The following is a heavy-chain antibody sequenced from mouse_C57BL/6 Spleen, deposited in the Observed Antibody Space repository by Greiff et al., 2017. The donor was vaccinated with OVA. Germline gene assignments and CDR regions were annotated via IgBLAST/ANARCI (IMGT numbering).Heavy chain of an antibody. CDR2: ILPSIGRT. V-gene: IGHV15-2*01. CDR1: DSEVFPIAY. CDR3: ARVTTGSYWYFDV. J-gene: IGHJ1*03. Sequence: QVQLQQSGSELRSPGSSVKLSCKDFDSEVFPIAYMSWVRQKPGHGFEWIGGILPSIGRTIYGEKFEDKATLDADTLSNTAYLELHSLTSDDSAIYYCARVTTGSYWYFDVWGTGTTVTVSS. D-gene: IGHD1-1*01.